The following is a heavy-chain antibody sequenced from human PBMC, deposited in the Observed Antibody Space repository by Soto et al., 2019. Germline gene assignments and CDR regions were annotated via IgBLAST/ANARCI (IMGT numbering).Heavy chain of an antibody. V-gene: IGHV1-46*01. Sequence: QVQLVQSGAEVKKPGASVKVSCKASGYIFTTYYIHSVRQAPGQGLEWMGIINPSSGSTSYAQKFQGRVTMSVDTSTSTAYMELSSLSCDDTAVYYCVRAPFTSGSVWYDYWGQGTLVSVFS. J-gene: IGHJ4*02. CDR2: INPSSGST. D-gene: IGHD6-19*01. CDR1: GYIFTTYY. CDR3: VRAPFTSGSVWYDY.